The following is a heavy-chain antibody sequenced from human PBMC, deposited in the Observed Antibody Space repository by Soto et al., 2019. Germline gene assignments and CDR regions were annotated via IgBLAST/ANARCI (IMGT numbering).Heavy chain of an antibody. V-gene: IGHV1-18*01. D-gene: IGHD3-16*01. CDR3: ARIENGGSTT. CDR2: ISAYNGNT. CDR1: GSTITSYG. Sequence: ASVHVSCKTSGSTITSYGISWVRQAPGQGLEWMGWISAYNGNTNYAQKLQGRVTMTTDTSTSTAYMELRSLRSDDTAVYYCARIENGGSTTWGQGTLVTVSS. J-gene: IGHJ4*02.